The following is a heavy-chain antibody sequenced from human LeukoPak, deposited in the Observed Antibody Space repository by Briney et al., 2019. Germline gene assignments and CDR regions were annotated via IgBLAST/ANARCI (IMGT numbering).Heavy chain of an antibody. Sequence: GGSLRLSCAASGFAFSSYWMHWVRQAPGKGLVWVSRINSDGSSTSYADSVRGRFTISRDNAKNTLYLQMNSLRAEDTAVYYCARERRVGINWFDPWGQGTLVTVSS. CDR1: GFAFSSYW. D-gene: IGHD1-14*01. V-gene: IGHV3-74*01. CDR2: INSDGSST. CDR3: ARERRVGINWFDP. J-gene: IGHJ5*02.